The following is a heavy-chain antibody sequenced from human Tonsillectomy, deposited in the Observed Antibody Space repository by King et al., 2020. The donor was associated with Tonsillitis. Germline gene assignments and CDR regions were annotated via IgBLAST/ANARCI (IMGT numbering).Heavy chain of an antibody. J-gene: IGHJ2*01. D-gene: IGHD3-22*01. CDR2: INPSGGST. CDR1: GYTFTSYY. V-gene: IGHV1-46*01. Sequence: QLVQSGAEVKKPGASVKVSCKASGYTFTSYYIHWVRQAPGQGLEWMGVINPSGGSTSYAQKFQGRVTMTRDTSTSTVYMELSSLRSEDTAVYYCARGPYDDYYDSTAIYGYFDLWGRGTLVTVSS. CDR3: ARGPYDDYYDSTAIYGYFDL.